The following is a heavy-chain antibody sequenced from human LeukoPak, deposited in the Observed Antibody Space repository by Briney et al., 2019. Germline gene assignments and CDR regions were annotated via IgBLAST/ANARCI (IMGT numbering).Heavy chain of an antibody. CDR1: GGTFSSYA. J-gene: IGHJ4*02. CDR2: IIPIFGTA. CDR3: ARPAGGSGPYFDY. D-gene: IGHD6-19*01. V-gene: IGHV1-69*01. Sequence: ASVKVSCKASGGTFSSYAISWVRQAPGQGLEWMGGIIPIFGTANYAQKFQGRVTITADEPTSTAYMELSSLRSEDTAVYYCARPAGGSGPYFDYWGQRTLVTVSS.